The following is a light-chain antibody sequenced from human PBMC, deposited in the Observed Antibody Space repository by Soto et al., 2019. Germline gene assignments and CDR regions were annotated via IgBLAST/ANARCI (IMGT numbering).Light chain of an antibody. J-gene: IGKJ4*01. CDR1: QSVTNY. Sequence: EVVLTQSPGTMSLSPGERATLSCRASQSVTNYLAWYQQKPGQAPRLLMYDTFNRATGIPARFSGSGSGTDLTLTISSLEPEDFAVYYCQERSNWPPLTFGGGTKVEIK. V-gene: IGKV3-11*01. CDR3: QERSNWPPLT. CDR2: DTF.